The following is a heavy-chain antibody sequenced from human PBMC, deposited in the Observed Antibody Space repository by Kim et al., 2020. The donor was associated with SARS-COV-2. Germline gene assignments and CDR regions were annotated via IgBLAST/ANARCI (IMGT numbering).Heavy chain of an antibody. V-gene: IGHV4-39*01. CDR3: ARPSSRFGDYAL. J-gene: IGHJ4*02. CDR1: GGSISTAFY. Sequence: SETLSLTCTVSGGSISTAFYWGWIRQPPGKGLEWIGSVYYTGDTYHSPSLKGRVTIYVDTSKNQFSLDVNSVTATDTAMYYCARPSSRFGDYALWGQGT. D-gene: IGHD3-10*01. CDR2: VYYTGDT.